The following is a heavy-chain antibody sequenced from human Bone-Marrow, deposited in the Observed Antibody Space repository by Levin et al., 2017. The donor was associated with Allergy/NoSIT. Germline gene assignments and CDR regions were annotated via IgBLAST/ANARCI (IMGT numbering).Heavy chain of an antibody. Sequence: KASETLSLTCAVSGGSISSSNWWSWVRQPPGKGLEWIGEIYHSGSSNYNPSLKSRVTISVDKSKNQFSLKLSSVTAADTAVYYCARAPRCSGGSCYLTIWGQGTLVTVSS. V-gene: IGHV4-4*02. CDR2: IYHSGSS. CDR1: GGSISSSNW. CDR3: ARAPRCSGGSCYLTI. J-gene: IGHJ4*02. D-gene: IGHD2-15*01.